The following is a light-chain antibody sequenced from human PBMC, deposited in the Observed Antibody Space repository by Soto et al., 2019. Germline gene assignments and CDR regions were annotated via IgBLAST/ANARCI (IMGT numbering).Light chain of an antibody. CDR3: QQRGNWPPIT. CDR2: DAS. Sequence: EIVITQSPATLSVSPVEIATLSCRVSQSVSSNLAWYQQKPGQAPRLLIYDASNRATGIPARFSGSGSGTDFTLTISSLEPEDFAVYYCQQRGNWPPITFGQGTRLEI. V-gene: IGKV3-11*01. J-gene: IGKJ5*01. CDR1: QSVSSN.